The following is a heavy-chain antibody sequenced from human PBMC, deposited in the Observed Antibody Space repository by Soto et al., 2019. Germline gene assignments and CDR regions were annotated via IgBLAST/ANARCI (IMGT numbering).Heavy chain of an antibody. V-gene: IGHV3-53*01. CDR2: IYSGGST. CDR1: GFTVSSTY. Sequence: EVQLVESGGGLIQPGGSLRLSCAASGFTVSSTYMSWVRQAPGKGLEWVSVIYSGGSTFYADSVKGRFTISRDNSKNTLYLHMNSLRAEHTAVYYCAKMYSGSSPLQYWGQGTLVTVSS. D-gene: IGHD1-26*01. CDR3: AKMYSGSSPLQY. J-gene: IGHJ4*02.